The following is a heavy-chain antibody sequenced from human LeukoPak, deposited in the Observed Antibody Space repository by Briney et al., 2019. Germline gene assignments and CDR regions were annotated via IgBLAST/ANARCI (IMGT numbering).Heavy chain of an antibody. CDR3: ARAAFRYSSGWGYPTNFDY. Sequence: SETLSLTCTVSGGSISSGSYYWSWIRQPAGKGLEWIGRIYTSGSTNYNPSLKSRVSISVDTSKNQFSLKLSSVTAADTAVYYCARAAFRYSSGWGYPTNFDYWGQGTLVTVSS. CDR2: IYTSGST. D-gene: IGHD6-19*01. J-gene: IGHJ4*02. V-gene: IGHV4-61*02. CDR1: GGSISSGSYY.